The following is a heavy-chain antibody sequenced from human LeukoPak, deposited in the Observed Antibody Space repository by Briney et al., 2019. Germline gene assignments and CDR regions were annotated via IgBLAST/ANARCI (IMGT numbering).Heavy chain of an antibody. CDR3: ARVVVPAAMGPYNWFDP. Sequence: ASVKVSCKASGGTFGSYAISWVRQAPGQGLEWMGGIIPIFGTANYAQKFQGRVTITTDESTSTAYMELSSLRSEDTAVYYCARVVVPAAMGPYNWFDPWGQGTLVTVSS. J-gene: IGHJ5*02. CDR1: GGTFGSYA. CDR2: IIPIFGTA. D-gene: IGHD2-2*01. V-gene: IGHV1-69*05.